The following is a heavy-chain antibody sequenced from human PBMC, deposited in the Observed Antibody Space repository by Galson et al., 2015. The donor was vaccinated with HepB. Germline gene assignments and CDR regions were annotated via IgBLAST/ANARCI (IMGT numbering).Heavy chain of an antibody. J-gene: IGHJ3*02. Sequence: SLRLSCAASGLTFSDYYMSWIRQAPGKGLEWVSYISSSGSTIYYADSVKGRFTISRDNAKNSLYLQMNSLRAEDTAVYYCARDLYVTLPGDAFDIWGQGTMVTVSS. V-gene: IGHV3-11*01. CDR3: ARDLYVTLPGDAFDI. CDR1: GLTFSDYY. CDR2: ISSSGSTI. D-gene: IGHD2-2*02.